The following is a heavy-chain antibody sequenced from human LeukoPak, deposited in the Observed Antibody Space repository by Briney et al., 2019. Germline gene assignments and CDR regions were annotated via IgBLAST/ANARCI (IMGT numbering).Heavy chain of an antibody. D-gene: IGHD2-2*01. J-gene: IGHJ4*02. V-gene: IGHV3-74*01. Sequence: GGSLRLSCAASGNYWMHWVRQAPGKGLVWVSHINGDGSWTSYAGSVKGRFTISKDNAKNTAYLQMNNLRAEDTAVYYCVSFYETYWGRGTLVTVSS. CDR1: GNYW. CDR2: INGDGSWT. CDR3: VSFYETY.